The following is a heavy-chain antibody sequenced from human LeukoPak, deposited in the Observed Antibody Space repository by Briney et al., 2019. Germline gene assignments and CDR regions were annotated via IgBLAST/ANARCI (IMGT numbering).Heavy chain of an antibody. CDR2: IYHSGST. J-gene: IGHJ4*02. CDR3: ARETFASGNFDY. CDR1: GGSISSSNW. V-gene: IGHV4-4*02. Sequence: SETLPLTCAVSGGSISSSNWWSWVRQPPGKGLEWIGEIYHSGSTNYNPSLKSRVTISVDKSKNQFSLKLSSVTAADTAVYYCARETFASGNFDYWGQGTLVTVSS. D-gene: IGHD4-23*01.